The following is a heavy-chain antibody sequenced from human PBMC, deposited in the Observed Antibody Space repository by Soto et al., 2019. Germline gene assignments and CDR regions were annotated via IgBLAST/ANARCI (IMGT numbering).Heavy chain of an antibody. J-gene: IGHJ4*02. CDR1: GYSFITYG. D-gene: IGHD3-22*01. V-gene: IGHV1-18*01. CDR3: ARGPTDYYDKSGDYCLDY. CDR2: ISTYNGNT. Sequence: VQLVQSGAAVNKPGASLMVSCKGSGYSFITYGMSWVRQAPGQGLEWVGWISTYNGNTKYVESLQGRVTMTTDTTTSTAYMELSSLRSDDTAVYYCARGPTDYYDKSGDYCLDYWGQGTLVTVSP.